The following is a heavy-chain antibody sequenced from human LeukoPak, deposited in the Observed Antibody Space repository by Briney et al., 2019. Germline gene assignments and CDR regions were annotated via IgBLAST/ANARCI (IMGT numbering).Heavy chain of an antibody. Sequence: GESLKISCKVSGYSFTSYWIGWVRQMPGKGLEWMGIIYPGDSDTRYSPSFQGQVTISADKSISTAYLQWSSLKASDTAMYYCARLGYSYGYYYYGMDVWGQGTTVTVSS. V-gene: IGHV5-51*01. CDR3: ARLGYSYGYYYYGMDV. CDR1: GYSFTSYW. CDR2: IYPGDSDT. D-gene: IGHD5-18*01. J-gene: IGHJ6*02.